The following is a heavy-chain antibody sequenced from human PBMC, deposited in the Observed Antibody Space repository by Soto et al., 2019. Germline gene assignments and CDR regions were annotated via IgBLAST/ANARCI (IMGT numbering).Heavy chain of an antibody. CDR1: GGSISSGGYY. CDR2: IYYSGST. J-gene: IGHJ4*02. V-gene: IGHV4-31*03. CDR3: ARDWYGSGKIDY. D-gene: IGHD3-10*01. Sequence: PSETLSLTCTVSGGSISSGGYYWSCIRQHPGKGLEWIGYIYYSGSTYYNPSLKSRVTISVDTSKNQFSLKLSSVTAADTAVYNCARDWYGSGKIDYWGQGTLVTVSS.